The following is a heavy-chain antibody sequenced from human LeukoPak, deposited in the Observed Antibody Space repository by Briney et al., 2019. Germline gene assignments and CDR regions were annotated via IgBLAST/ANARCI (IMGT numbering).Heavy chain of an antibody. J-gene: IGHJ5*02. CDR1: GYSISSGYY. D-gene: IGHD1-1*01. Sequence: SETLSLTCTVSGYSISSGYYWGWIRQPPGKGLEWIGSIYHSGRTFYNPSLKSRVTISVDTSKNQFSLKLSSVTAADTAVYYCAGLEGTNWFDPWGQGTLVTVSS. CDR2: IYHSGRT. V-gene: IGHV4-38-2*02. CDR3: AGLEGTNWFDP.